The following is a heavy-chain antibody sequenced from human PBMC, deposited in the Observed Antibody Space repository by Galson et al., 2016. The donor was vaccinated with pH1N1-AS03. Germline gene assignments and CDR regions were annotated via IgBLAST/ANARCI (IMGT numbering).Heavy chain of an antibody. CDR1: GYTFSTYG. CDR3: ARDRGFRPDTFDI. V-gene: IGHV1-18*04. J-gene: IGHJ3*02. Sequence: SVKVSCKASGYTFSTYGVSWVRQAPGQGLEWMGWISGYDDDPNYAQNVAGRVTITTDKSPSTVYMELRGLRSDDPAVYYCARDRGFRPDTFDIWGQGTLVTVSS. CDR2: ISGYDDDP. D-gene: IGHD2-15*01.